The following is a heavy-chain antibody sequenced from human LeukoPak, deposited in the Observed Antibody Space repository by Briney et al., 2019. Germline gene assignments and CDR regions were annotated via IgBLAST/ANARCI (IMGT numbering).Heavy chain of an antibody. D-gene: IGHD3-9*01. CDR3: ARDATDILTGFPPGYYYYYMDV. CDR1: GGSFRSYY. Sequence: SETLSLTCTVSGGSFRSYYWSWIRQSAGKGLEWIGRIYTSESTNYNPSLKSRVTMSVDTSKNQFSLKLSSVTAADTAVYYCARDATDILTGFPPGYYYYYMDVWGKGTTVTISS. CDR2: IYTSEST. V-gene: IGHV4-4*07. J-gene: IGHJ6*03.